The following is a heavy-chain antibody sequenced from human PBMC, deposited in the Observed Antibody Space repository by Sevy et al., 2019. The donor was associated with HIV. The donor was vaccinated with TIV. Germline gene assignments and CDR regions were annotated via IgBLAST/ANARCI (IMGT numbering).Heavy chain of an antibody. J-gene: IGHJ4*02. D-gene: IGHD3-3*01. V-gene: IGHV3-23*01. Sequence: GGFLRLSCAASGFSFGTHAMSWVRQAPGKGLEWVSGMSGRGGSTGYADSVKGRFTISRDNSKNTLFLQMIALRADDTAVYYCAKDVPDQSWYDDFWSGSPCFDYWGRGILVTVSS. CDR2: MSGRGGST. CDR1: GFSFGTHA. CDR3: AKDVPDQSWYDDFWSGSPCFDY.